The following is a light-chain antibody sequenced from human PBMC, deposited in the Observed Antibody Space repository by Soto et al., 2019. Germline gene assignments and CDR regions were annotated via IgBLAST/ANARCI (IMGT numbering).Light chain of an antibody. Sequence: QSALTQPASVSGSPGQSITISCTGTSSDVGSFNLVSWYQHHLGKAPKLMIYEGSKRPSGVSDRFSGSKSGNTASLTISGLQAEDEADYYCCSYAGSSTYVVFGGGTKLSVL. CDR3: CSYAGSSTYVV. CDR1: SSDVGSFNL. V-gene: IGLV2-23*01. CDR2: EGS. J-gene: IGLJ2*01.